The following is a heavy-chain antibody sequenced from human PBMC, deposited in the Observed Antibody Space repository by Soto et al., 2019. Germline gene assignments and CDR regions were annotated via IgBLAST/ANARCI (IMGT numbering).Heavy chain of an antibody. D-gene: IGHD5-18*01. CDR1: GFTFSNSA. CDR2: ISSNGEST. J-gene: IGHJ4*02. Sequence: PGGSLRLSCAASGFTFSNSAMHWVRQAPGKGLEYVSAISSNGESTYYANSVKGRFIISRDNSKNTLYLQMGSLRTDDMAVYYCARAQQIRGYSFGTYFDYWVQGTLVTVSS. V-gene: IGHV3-64*01. CDR3: ARAQQIRGYSFGTYFDY.